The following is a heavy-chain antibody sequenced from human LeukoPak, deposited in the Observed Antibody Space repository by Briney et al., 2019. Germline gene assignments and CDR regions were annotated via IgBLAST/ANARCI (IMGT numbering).Heavy chain of an antibody. V-gene: IGHV3-53*01. CDR2: IYSGTI. J-gene: IGHJ4*02. D-gene: IGHD4/OR15-4a*01. CDR1: GFTVSSNS. Sequence: PGGSLRLSCTVSGFTVSSNSMSWVRQAPGKGLEWVSFIYSGTIHYSDSVKGRFTISRDNSKNTLYLQMSSLRAEDTAVYYCARRAGAYSHPYDYWGQGTLVTVSS. CDR3: ARRAGAYSHPYDY.